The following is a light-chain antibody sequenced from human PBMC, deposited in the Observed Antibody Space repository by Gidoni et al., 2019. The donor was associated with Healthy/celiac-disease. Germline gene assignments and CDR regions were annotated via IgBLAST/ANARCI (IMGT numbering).Light chain of an antibody. CDR3: QQYNNWPPWT. CDR1: QSVSSN. V-gene: IGKV3-15*01. J-gene: IGKJ1*01. Sequence: EIAMTQSPATLSVSPVERATLSCRASQSVSSNLPWYQQKPGQAPRLLIYCASTRATGIPARFSGSGSGTEFTLTISSLQSEDFAVYYCQQYNNWPPWTFXQXTKVEIK. CDR2: CAS.